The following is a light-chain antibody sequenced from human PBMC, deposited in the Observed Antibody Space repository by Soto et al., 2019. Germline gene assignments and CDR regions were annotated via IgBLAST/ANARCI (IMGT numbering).Light chain of an antibody. CDR2: DAA. J-gene: IGKJ3*01. CDR1: QDITNY. CDR3: QQYDNLPLT. V-gene: IGKV1-33*01. Sequence: DIQRTQSPSSLSASVGDRVTITCQASQDITNYLNWYQQKPGIATNVLISDAANLDPGVQPRFSGSGSGTEFTLTISGLQPEDFATYYCQQYDNLPLTFGPGTQVEIK.